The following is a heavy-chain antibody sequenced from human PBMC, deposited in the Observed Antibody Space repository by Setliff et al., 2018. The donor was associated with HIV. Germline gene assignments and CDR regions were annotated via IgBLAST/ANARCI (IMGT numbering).Heavy chain of an antibody. CDR2: IYSTGHT. J-gene: IGHJ4*02. Sequence: SETLSLTCLVFSYSITDGNYWGWIRQSPGKGLEWIGSIYSTGHTYYNPSHKRRLTMSVDTTKNRFSLELTSVTAADTAVYYCARDRALRFSRSPSFYYFDSWGQGALVTVSS. D-gene: IGHD3-3*02. CDR3: ARDRALRFSRSPSFYYFDS. CDR1: SYSITDGNY. V-gene: IGHV4-38-2*02.